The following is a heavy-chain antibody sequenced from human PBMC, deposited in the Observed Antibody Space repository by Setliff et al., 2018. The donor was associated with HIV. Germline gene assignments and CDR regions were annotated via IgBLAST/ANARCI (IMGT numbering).Heavy chain of an antibody. CDR2: VYHSGGT. CDR1: GGSISSFSYY. D-gene: IGHD6-6*01. CDR3: SRATDGSRAGTGLSFDS. J-gene: IGHJ4*02. Sequence: SETLSLTCSVSGGSISSFSYYWAWIRQSPGKGLEWIGNVYHSGGTDYNPSLRSRVTISADTSRTQFSPNLISVTAADTAVYYCSRATDGSRAGTGLSFDSWGQGALVTVSS. V-gene: IGHV4-39*07.